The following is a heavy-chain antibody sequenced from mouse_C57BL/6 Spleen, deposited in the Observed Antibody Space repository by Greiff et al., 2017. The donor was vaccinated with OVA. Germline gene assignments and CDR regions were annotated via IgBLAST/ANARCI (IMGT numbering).Heavy chain of an antibody. V-gene: IGHV10-1*01. CDR1: GFSFNTYA. CDR3: VRGRDFYYDLDY. J-gene: IGHJ2*01. CDR2: IRSKSNNYAT. D-gene: IGHD2-4*01. Sequence: EVKRVESGGGLVQPKGSLKLSCAASGFSFNTYAMNWVRQAPGKGLEWVARIRSKSNNYATYYADSVKDRFTISRDDSESMLYLQMNNLKTEDTAMYYCVRGRDFYYDLDYWGQGTTLTVSS.